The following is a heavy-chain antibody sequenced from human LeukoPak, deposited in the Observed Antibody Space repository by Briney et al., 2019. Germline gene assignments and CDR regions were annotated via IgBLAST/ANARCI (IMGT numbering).Heavy chain of an antibody. CDR3: AVALAEWDLLYGGLHLDH. CDR2: FDPQDGDT. CDR1: GDTFDHLG. Sequence: GASVTVSCKISGDTFDHLGVHWVRQTPEKGLQWMGGFDPQDGDTVYSQNFQGRVTMTEDTRTVTAFMEVNSLTSDDTAVYYCAVALAEWDLLYGGLHLDHWGQGTRVTVSS. V-gene: IGHV1-24*01. J-gene: IGHJ4*02. D-gene: IGHD1-26*01.